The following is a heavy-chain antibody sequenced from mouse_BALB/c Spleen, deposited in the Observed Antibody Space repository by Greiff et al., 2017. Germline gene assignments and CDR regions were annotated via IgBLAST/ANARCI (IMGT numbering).Heavy chain of an antibody. J-gene: IGHJ2*01. V-gene: IGHV14-1*02. CDR2: IDPENGNT. CDR3: ARTYGSFYYFDY. CDR1: GFNIKDYY. Sequence: VQLKESGAELVRPGALVKLSCKASGFNIKDYYMHWVKQRPEQGLEWIGWIDPENGNTIYDPKFQGKASITADTSSNTAYLQLSSLTSEDTAVYYCARTYGSFYYFDYWGQGTTRTVSS. D-gene: IGHD1-1*01.